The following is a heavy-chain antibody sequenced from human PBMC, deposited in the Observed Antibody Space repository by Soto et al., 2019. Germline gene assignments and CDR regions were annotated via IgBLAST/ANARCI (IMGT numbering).Heavy chain of an antibody. D-gene: IGHD6-19*01. CDR3: AKDTRPYSSGWYYFDY. CDR2: ISGSGASA. CDR1: GFTFTNYA. Sequence: EVQLLESGGGLGQPGGSLRLSCAASGFTFTNYAMSWVRQAPGKGLEWVSAISGSGASAYYADSVKGRFTISRDNSKNTLDLQMNSLRAEDTAVYYCAKDTRPYSSGWYYFDYWGQGTLVTVSS. V-gene: IGHV3-23*01. J-gene: IGHJ4*02.